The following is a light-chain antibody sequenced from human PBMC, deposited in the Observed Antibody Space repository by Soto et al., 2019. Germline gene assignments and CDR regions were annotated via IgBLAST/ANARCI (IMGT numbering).Light chain of an antibody. J-gene: IGKJ4*01. CDR3: QRYDGVPLT. V-gene: IGKV1-27*01. CDR1: QGIANH. Sequence: IQMTQAPSSLSASVGDRVNITCRASQGIANHLAWYQQQPGKAPRLLIDAASALQSGVPSRFSGSGSKREFTLTITNLQPEDVATYYCQRYDGVPLTFGGGTKVEIK. CDR2: AAS.